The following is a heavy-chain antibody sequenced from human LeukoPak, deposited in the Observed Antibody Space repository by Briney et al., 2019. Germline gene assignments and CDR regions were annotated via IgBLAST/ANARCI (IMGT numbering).Heavy chain of an antibody. CDR1: GYTFTSYG. CDR3: VRDNDYVPAY. V-gene: IGHV1-18*01. J-gene: IGHJ4*02. CDR2: INTSNGNT. Sequence: AALRVSCKASGYTFTSYGISWVRQAPGQGLEWMAWINTSNGNTNFAQKFQGRVTMTTDTSTSTAYMELRSLRSDDTAVYYCVRDNDYVPAYWGQGTLVIFS. D-gene: IGHD4-17*01.